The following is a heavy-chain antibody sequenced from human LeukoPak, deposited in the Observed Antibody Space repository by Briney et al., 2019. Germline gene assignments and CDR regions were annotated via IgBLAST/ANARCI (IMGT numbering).Heavy chain of an antibody. Sequence: GESLKISCKGSGCSFTSYWIGWVRQMPGKGLEWMGIIYPGDSDTRYSPSFQGQVTISADKSISTAYLQWSSLKASDTAMYYCARHVTAVAASLPELDYWGQGTLVTVSS. CDR2: IYPGDSDT. D-gene: IGHD6-19*01. CDR1: GCSFTSYW. J-gene: IGHJ4*02. V-gene: IGHV5-51*01. CDR3: ARHVTAVAASLPELDY.